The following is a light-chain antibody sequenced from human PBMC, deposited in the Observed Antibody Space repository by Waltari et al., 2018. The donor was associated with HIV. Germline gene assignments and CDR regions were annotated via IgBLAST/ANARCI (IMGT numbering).Light chain of an antibody. V-gene: IGLV7-46*01. CDR2: DTN. CDR3: LLSYSGVGRV. Sequence: QAVVTQEPSLIVSPGGTVTLTCGSSTGAVTSDHFPSWFQQKSGRAPTTLIYDTNNKHSWTPARFSGSLLGGKAALTLSGAQPEDEGDYYCLLSYSGVGRVFGGGTRVTVL. J-gene: IGLJ2*01. CDR1: TGAVTSDHF.